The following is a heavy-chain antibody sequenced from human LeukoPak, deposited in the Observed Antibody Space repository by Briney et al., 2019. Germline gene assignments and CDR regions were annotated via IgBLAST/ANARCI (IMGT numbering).Heavy chain of an antibody. D-gene: IGHD6-13*01. V-gene: IGHV3-30*03. CDR3: ARGLRKSIAAAVVY. J-gene: IGHJ4*02. CDR2: ISYDGSNK. Sequence: GRSLRLSCAASGFTFSSYGMHWVRQAPGKGLERVAVISYDGSNKYYADSVKGRFTISRDNSKNTLYLQMNSLRAEDTAVYYCARGLRKSIAAAVVYWGQGTLVTVSS. CDR1: GFTFSSYG.